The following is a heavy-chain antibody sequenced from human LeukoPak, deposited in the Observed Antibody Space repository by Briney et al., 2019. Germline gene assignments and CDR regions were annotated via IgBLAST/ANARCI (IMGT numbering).Heavy chain of an antibody. V-gene: IGHV4-59*01. CDR2: IYYSGST. J-gene: IGHJ4*02. CDR1: GGSTSSYY. Sequence: SETLSLTCTVSGGSTSSYYWSWIRQPPGKGLEWIGYIYYSGSTNYNPSLKSRVTKSVDTSKNQFSLKLSSVTAADTAVYYCATNPYGDYVGYWGQGTLVTVSS. D-gene: IGHD4-17*01. CDR3: ATNPYGDYVGY.